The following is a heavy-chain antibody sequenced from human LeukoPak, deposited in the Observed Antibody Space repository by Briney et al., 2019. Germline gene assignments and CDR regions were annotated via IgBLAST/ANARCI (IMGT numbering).Heavy chain of an antibody. V-gene: IGHV1-3*01. Sequence: ASVKVSCKASGYTFTSYAMHWVRQAPGQRLEWMGWINAGNGNTKYSQKFQGRVTITRDTSASTAYMELSSLRSEDTAVYYCARADIVVVVAATQEAFDIWGQGTMVTVSS. CDR1: GYTFTSYA. CDR2: INAGNGNT. D-gene: IGHD2-15*01. J-gene: IGHJ3*02. CDR3: ARADIVVVVAATQEAFDI.